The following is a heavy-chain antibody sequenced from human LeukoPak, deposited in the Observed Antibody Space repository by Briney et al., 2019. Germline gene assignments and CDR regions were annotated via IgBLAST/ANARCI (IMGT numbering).Heavy chain of an antibody. CDR3: ARGGIAAAGIPLRI. CDR1: GDSISSYY. Sequence: SETLSLTCTVSGDSISSYYWSWIRQPPGKGLEWIGYMYYSGSTYYNPSLKSRVSISVDTSKNQFSLKLTSVPAADTAVYYCARGGIAAAGIPLRIWGQGTMVTVSS. V-gene: IGHV4-59*01. CDR2: MYYSGST. D-gene: IGHD6-13*01. J-gene: IGHJ3*02.